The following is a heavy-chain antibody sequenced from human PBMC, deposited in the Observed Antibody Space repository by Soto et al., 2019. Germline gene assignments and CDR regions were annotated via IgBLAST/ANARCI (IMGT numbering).Heavy chain of an antibody. CDR3: ARGTVTTHFYYYYGMDV. Sequence: GESLKISCKCSGYSFTSYWIGWARQIPGKGLEWMGIIYPGDSDTRYSPSFQGQVTISADKSISTAYLQWSSLKASDTAMYYCARGTVTTHFYYYYGMDVWGQGTTVTVSS. J-gene: IGHJ6*02. D-gene: IGHD4-17*01. CDR1: GYSFTSYW. CDR2: IYPGDSDT. V-gene: IGHV5-51*01.